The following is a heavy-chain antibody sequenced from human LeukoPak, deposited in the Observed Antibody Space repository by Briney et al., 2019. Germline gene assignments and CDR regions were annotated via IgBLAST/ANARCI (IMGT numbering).Heavy chain of an antibody. V-gene: IGHV5-51*01. CDR2: IYPGDSDT. Sequence: GESLKVSFKGSGYRFTSYWIGWGRQMPGKGLEWMGIIYPGDSDTRYSPSFQGQVTISADKSISTAYLQWSSLKASDTAMYYCARSGGGDWGAFDIWGQGTMVTVSS. CDR1: GYRFTSYW. CDR3: ARSGGGDWGAFDI. J-gene: IGHJ3*02. D-gene: IGHD2-21*02.